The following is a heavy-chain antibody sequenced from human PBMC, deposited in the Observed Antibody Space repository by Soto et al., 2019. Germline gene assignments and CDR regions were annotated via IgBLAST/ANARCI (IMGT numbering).Heavy chain of an antibody. D-gene: IGHD4-17*01. Sequence: QVQLVESGGGVVQPGRSLRLSCAASGFTFSSYGLPWVRQAPGKGLERVAVISYDGSTKYYADSVKGRFTISRDNTKNTLYLQMNSLRAEDTAVYYCAPWVGAFDYLGQGTLVTVSS. J-gene: IGHJ4*02. CDR1: GFTFSSYG. CDR3: APWVGAFDY. V-gene: IGHV3-30*03. CDR2: ISYDGSTK.